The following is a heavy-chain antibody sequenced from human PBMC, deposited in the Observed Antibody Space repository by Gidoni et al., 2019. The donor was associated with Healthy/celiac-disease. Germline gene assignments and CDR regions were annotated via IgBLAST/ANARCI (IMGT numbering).Heavy chain of an antibody. CDR2: ISHDGSNK. J-gene: IGHJ6*02. CDR1: GFPFSSYG. CDR3: AKGTPAAIPIFYYGMDV. Sequence: QVQLVESGGGVVQPGRSLRLSCAASGFPFSSYGMHWVRQAPGKGLAWGAVISHDGSNKYNADSVKGRFTISRDNSKNTLYLQMNSLRAEDTAVYYCAKGTPAAIPIFYYGMDVWGQGTTVTVSS. V-gene: IGHV3-30*18. D-gene: IGHD2-2*01.